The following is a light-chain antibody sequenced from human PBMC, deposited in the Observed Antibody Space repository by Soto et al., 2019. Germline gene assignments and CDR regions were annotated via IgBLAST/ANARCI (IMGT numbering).Light chain of an antibody. Sequence: EIVMTQSPATLSLSPGERATLSCRASESVSTNLAWYQQEAGQAPRLLIYGASTRATGIPARFSGSGSGTEFTLTISSLQSEDFAVYYCQQYSIWRTFGHGTKVDI. CDR1: ESVSTN. CDR3: QQYSIWRT. J-gene: IGKJ1*01. V-gene: IGKV3-15*01. CDR2: GAS.